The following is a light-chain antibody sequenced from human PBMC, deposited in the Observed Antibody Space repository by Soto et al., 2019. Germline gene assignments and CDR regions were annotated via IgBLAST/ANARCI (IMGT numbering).Light chain of an antibody. J-gene: IGKJ2*01. CDR1: QSVSAN. CDR3: QQSNNWPYT. Sequence: EIVMTQSPATLSVSPGERVTLSCRASQSVSANLAWYQQKPGQAPRLLIYGASTRATTPPARLSGSGSGTEFTLTISSLQSEDFAVYLCQQSNNWPYTFGQGTKLHIK. V-gene: IGKV3-15*01. CDR2: GAS.